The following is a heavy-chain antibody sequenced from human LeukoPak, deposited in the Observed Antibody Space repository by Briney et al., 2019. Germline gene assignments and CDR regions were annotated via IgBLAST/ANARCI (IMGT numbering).Heavy chain of an antibody. CDR2: ISVSNGNT. J-gene: IGHJ3*02. Sequence: REASVKVSCKASGYTFTSYGISWVRQAPGQGLEWMGWISVSNGNTNYAQRLQGRVTMTTDTSTTTAYMELRSLRSDDTAVYYCARDWVTTRAFDIWGQGTMVTVSS. V-gene: IGHV1-18*01. D-gene: IGHD4-17*01. CDR1: GYTFTSYG. CDR3: ARDWVTTRAFDI.